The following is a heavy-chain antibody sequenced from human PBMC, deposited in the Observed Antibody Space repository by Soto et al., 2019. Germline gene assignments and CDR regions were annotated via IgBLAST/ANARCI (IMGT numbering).Heavy chain of an antibody. D-gene: IGHD1-26*01. CDR2: ISAYNGNT. V-gene: IGHV1-18*01. CDR3: ARGVEWELRLEAFDI. J-gene: IGHJ3*02. CDR1: GYTFTSYG. Sequence: ASVKVSCKVSGYTFTSYGISWVRQAPGQGLEWMGWISAYNGNTNYAQKLQGRVTMTTDTSTSTAYMELRSLRSDDTAVYYCARGVEWELRLEAFDIWGQGTMVTVSS.